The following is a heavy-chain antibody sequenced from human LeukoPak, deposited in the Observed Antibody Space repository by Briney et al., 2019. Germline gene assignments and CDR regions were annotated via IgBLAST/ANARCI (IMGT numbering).Heavy chain of an antibody. D-gene: IGHD2-2*01. CDR3: AKGSSTTSYGAIDY. V-gene: IGHV3-23*01. J-gene: IGHJ4*02. CDR2: VSGSGGTT. Sequence: PGGSLRLSCAASGFTFSSYAMSWVRQAPEKGLEWVSVVSGSGGTTYYAGSVKGRFTISRDNSRNTLYLQMNSLRGEDTAVYYCAKGSSTTSYGAIDYWGQGTLVTVSS. CDR1: GFTFSSYA.